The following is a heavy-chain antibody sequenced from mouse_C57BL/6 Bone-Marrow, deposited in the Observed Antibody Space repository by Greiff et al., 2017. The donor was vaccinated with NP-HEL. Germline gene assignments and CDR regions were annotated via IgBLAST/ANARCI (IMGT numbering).Heavy chain of an antibody. J-gene: IGHJ3*01. CDR3: TFYYYGPWFAY. V-gene: IGHV14-4*01. D-gene: IGHD1-1*01. CDR1: GFNIKDDY. Sequence: VQLQQSGAELVRPGASVKLSCTASGFNIKDDYMHWVKQRPEQGLEWIGWIDPENGDTEYASKFQGKATITADTSSNTAYLQLSSLTSEDTAVYYCTFYYYGPWFAYWGQGTLVTVSA. CDR2: IDPENGDT.